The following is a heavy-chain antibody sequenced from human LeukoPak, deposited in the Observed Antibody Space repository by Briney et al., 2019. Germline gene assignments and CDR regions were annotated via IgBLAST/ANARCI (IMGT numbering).Heavy chain of an antibody. CDR2: INHSGST. CDR3: APRGRYSSSWYFVDY. D-gene: IGHD6-13*01. Sequence: RPSETLSLTCTVSGGSISSSSYYWGWIRQPPGKGLEWIGEINHSGSTNYNPSLKSRVTISVDTSKNQFSLKLSSVTAADTAVYYCAPRGRYSSSWYFVDYWGQGTLVTVSS. J-gene: IGHJ4*02. CDR1: GGSISSSSYY. V-gene: IGHV4-39*07.